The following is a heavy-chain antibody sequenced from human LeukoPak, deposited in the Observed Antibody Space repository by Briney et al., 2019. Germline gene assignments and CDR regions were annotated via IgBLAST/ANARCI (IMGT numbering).Heavy chain of an antibody. D-gene: IGHD3-10*01. J-gene: IGHJ4*02. CDR1: GFTFSSYS. Sequence: GGSLRLSCAASGFTFSSYSMNWVRQAPGKALEWVSSISSSSSYIYYADSVKGRFTISRDNAKNSLYLQMNSLRAEDTAVYYCARDQPHYGSGSYYDYWGQGTLVTVSS. V-gene: IGHV3-21*01. CDR2: ISSSSSYI. CDR3: ARDQPHYGSGSYYDY.